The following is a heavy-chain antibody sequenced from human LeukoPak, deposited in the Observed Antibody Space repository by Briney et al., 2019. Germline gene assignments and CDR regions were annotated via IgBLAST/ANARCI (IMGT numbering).Heavy chain of an antibody. CDR2: IRYDGSDK. Sequence: PGVSLRLSCVASGFTFSCYGMYWVRQAPGRGLEWVAFIRYDGSDKYYADSVKGRFSISRDNSKNTLYLQMNSLRDEDTAIYYCGRVHAGATTGIDCWGQGTLVTVSS. J-gene: IGHJ4*02. CDR3: GRVHAGATTGIDC. CDR1: GFTFSCYG. V-gene: IGHV3-30*02. D-gene: IGHD1-26*01.